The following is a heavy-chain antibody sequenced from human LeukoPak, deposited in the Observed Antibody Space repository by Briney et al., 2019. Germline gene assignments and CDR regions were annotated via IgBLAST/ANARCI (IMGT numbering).Heavy chain of an antibody. CDR1: GFTFDDYA. CDR3: AKALQYCSSTSCYGGYFDY. CDR2: ISWNSGSI. Sequence: PGGSLRLSCAASGFTFDDYAMHWVRQAPGKGLEWVSGISWNSGSIGYADSVKGRFTISRDNAKNSLYLQMNSLRAEDTALYYCAKALQYCSSTSCYGGYFDYWGQGTLVTVSS. D-gene: IGHD2-2*01. V-gene: IGHV3-9*01. J-gene: IGHJ4*02.